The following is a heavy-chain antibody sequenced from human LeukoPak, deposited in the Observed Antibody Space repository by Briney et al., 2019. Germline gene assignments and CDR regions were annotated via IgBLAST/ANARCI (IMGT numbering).Heavy chain of an antibody. Sequence: SVKVSCKASGFTFTSSAMQWVRQARGQRLEWIGWIVVGSGNTNYAQKFQERVTITSDMSTSTAYMELSSLRSEDTAVYYCAAGSVHLNAFDIWGQGTMVTVSS. CDR3: AAGSVHLNAFDI. J-gene: IGHJ3*02. D-gene: IGHD1-1*01. CDR1: GFTFTSSA. CDR2: IVVGSGNT. V-gene: IGHV1-58*02.